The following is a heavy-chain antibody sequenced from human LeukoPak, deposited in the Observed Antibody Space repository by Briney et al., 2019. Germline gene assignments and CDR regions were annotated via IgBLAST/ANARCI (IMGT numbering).Heavy chain of an antibody. CDR2: INPSGGST. CDR3: ARDLGLGSYYDHPYYYGMDV. V-gene: IGHV1-46*01. J-gene: IGHJ6*02. Sequence: ASVKVSCEASGYTFTSYYMHWGQQAPEQGLKGREIINPSGGSTSYAQKFQGRVTMTRDTSTSTVYMELSSLRSEDTAVYYCARDLGLGSYYDHPYYYGMDVWGQGTTVTVSS. CDR1: GYTFTSYY. D-gene: IGHD1-26*01.